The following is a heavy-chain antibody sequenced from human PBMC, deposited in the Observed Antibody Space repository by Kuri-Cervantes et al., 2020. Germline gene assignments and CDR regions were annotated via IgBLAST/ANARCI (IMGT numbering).Heavy chain of an antibody. J-gene: IGHJ6*02. D-gene: IGHD1-14*01. CDR3: ARVPTGRMVDV. Sequence: GESLKISCAASGFTFSSYSMNWVRQAPGKGLEWVSSISSSSSYIYYADPVKGRFTISRDNSKNTLYLQMNSLRAEDTAVYYCARVPTGRMVDVWGQGTTVTVSS. CDR2: ISSSSSYI. CDR1: GFTFSSYS. V-gene: IGHV3-21*01.